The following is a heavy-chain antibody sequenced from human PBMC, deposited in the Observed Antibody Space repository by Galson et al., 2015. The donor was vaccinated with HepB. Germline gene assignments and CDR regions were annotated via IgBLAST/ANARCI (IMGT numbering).Heavy chain of an antibody. Sequence: SVKVSCKASGGTFSSYAISWVRQAPGQGLEWMGGIIPIFGTANYAQKFQGRVTITADKSTSTAYMELSSPRSEDTAVYYCARDLRHCSSTSCYSYYYGMDVWGQGTTVTVSS. CDR1: GGTFSSYA. D-gene: IGHD2-2*01. CDR3: ARDLRHCSSTSCYSYYYGMDV. CDR2: IIPIFGTA. V-gene: IGHV1-69*06. J-gene: IGHJ6*02.